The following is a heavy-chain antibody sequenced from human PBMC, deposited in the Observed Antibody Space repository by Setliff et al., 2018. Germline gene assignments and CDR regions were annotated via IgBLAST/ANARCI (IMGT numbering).Heavy chain of an antibody. CDR2: INHIGST. D-gene: IGHD2-8*02. V-gene: IGHV4-34*01. CDR3: TVYNTGSSKDHY. Sequence: SETLSLTCAVYGGSFSSYYWTWIRQPPGKGLEWIGEINHIGSTNYNPSLKSRVTISVDTSKNQFSLKLSSVTAADTALYYCTVYNTGSSKDHYWGQGTPVTVSS. CDR1: GGSFSSYY. J-gene: IGHJ4*02.